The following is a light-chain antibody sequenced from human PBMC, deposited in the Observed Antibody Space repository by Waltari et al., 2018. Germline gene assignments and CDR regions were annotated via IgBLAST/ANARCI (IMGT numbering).Light chain of an antibody. CDR3: QSYDSSLSGSTV. V-gene: IGLV1-40*01. CDR2: GNS. CDR1: SPNIGAGYD. J-gene: IGLJ2*01. Sequence: QSVLTQPPSVSGAPGQRVTISCTGSSPNIGAGYDVHWYQQLPGTAPKLLIYGNSTRPSGVPDRFSGSKSGTSASLAITGLQAEDEADYYCQSYDSSLSGSTVFGGGTKLTVL.